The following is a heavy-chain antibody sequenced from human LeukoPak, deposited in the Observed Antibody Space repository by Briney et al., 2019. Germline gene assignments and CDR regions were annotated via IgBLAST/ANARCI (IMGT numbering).Heavy chain of an antibody. D-gene: IGHD4-17*01. CDR2: VSCNSGSI. Sequence: GGSLRLSCAASGFTFYDNARAWVGHAQGKGLGGVSGVSCNSGSIGYADSVKGRFTISGDNAKNTLYLQMNSLRAEDTAVYYCARDPTTVTTFDYWGQGTLVTVSS. CDR1: GFTFYDNA. V-gene: IGHV3-9*01. CDR3: ARDPTTVTTFDY. J-gene: IGHJ4*02.